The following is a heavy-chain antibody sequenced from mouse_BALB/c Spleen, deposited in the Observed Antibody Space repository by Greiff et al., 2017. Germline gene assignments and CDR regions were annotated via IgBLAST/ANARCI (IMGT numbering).Heavy chain of an antibody. Sequence: QVQLKESGPGLVAPSQSLSITCTVSGFSLTSYDISWIRQPPGKGLEWLGVIWTGGGTNYNSAFMSRLSISKDNSKSQVFLKMNSLQTDDTAIYYCVRVSYRYDKEAIGYAMDYWGQGTSVTVSS. CDR3: VRVSYRYDKEAIGYAMDY. CDR2: IWTGGGT. D-gene: IGHD2-14*01. J-gene: IGHJ4*01. V-gene: IGHV2-9-2*01. CDR1: GFSLTSYD.